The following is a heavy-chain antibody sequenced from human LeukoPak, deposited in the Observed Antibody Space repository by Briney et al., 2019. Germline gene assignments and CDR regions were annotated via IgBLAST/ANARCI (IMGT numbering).Heavy chain of an antibody. D-gene: IGHD3-10*01. J-gene: IGHJ4*02. V-gene: IGHV4-34*01. Sequence: PSETLSLTCAVYGGSFSGYYWSWIRQPPGKGLEWIGEINHSGSTNYNPSLKSRVTISVDTSKNQFSLKLSSVTAADTAVYYCARVAYGSYCLDYWGQGTLVTVSS. CDR2: INHSGST. CDR1: GGSFSGYY. CDR3: ARVAYGSYCLDY.